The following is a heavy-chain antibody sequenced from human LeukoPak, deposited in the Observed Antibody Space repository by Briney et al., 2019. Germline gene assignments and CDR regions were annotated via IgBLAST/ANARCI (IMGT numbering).Heavy chain of an antibody. CDR3: AREGGYNYAFDI. D-gene: IGHD5-12*01. Sequence: PGGSLRLSCAASGFTFSSYSMNWVRQAPGKGLEWVSSISSSSSYIYYADSVKGRFTISRDNAKNSLYLQMNSLRAEDTAVYYCAREGGYNYAFDIWGQGTMDAVSS. J-gene: IGHJ3*02. V-gene: IGHV3-21*01. CDR2: ISSSSSYI. CDR1: GFTFSSYS.